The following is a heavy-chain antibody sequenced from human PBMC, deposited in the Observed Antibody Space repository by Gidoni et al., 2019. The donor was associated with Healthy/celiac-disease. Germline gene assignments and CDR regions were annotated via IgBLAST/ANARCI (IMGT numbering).Heavy chain of an antibody. V-gene: IGHV3-11*01. Sequence: QVQLVESGGGLGKPGGSLRLSCAASAFTFSDYYMSWFRPAPGKGLEWVSYISSSGSTIYYADSVKGRFTISRDNAKNSLYLQMNSLRAEDTAVYYCARVQRVVPAAMSLGDYYYYYYYMDVWGKGTTVTVSS. J-gene: IGHJ6*03. CDR3: ARVQRVVPAAMSLGDYYYYYYYMDV. CDR1: AFTFSDYY. CDR2: ISSSGSTI. D-gene: IGHD2-2*01.